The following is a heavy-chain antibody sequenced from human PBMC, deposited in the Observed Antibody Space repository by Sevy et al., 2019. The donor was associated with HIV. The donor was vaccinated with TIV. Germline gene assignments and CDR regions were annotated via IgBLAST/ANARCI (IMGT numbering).Heavy chain of an antibody. V-gene: IGHV3-21*01. CDR1: GFTFSRYS. CDR2: ISSSGHYI. Sequence: GGSLRLSCGASGFTFSRYSMNWVRQAPGKGLEWVSYISSSGHYIQYADSVRGRFTISRDNARDTLDLQMNSLRAEDSAVYFCVRWDYSSSGNWFDPWGQGTLVTGSS. D-gene: IGHD6-13*01. CDR3: VRWDYSSSGNWFDP. J-gene: IGHJ5*02.